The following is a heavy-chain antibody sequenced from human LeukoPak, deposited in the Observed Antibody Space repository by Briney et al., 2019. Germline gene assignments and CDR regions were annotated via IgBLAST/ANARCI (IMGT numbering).Heavy chain of an antibody. V-gene: IGHV1-24*01. J-gene: IGHJ4*02. CDR2: FDPEDGEI. Sequence: ASVKASCKGSGYTLTELSMHWVRQAPGKGLEWMGGFDPEDGEIIYAQRFQGRVTMTEDTSTDTAYMELSRLRSEDTAMYYCATVGGLDILTGYPRDYWGQGTLVTVSS. CDR1: GYTLTELS. CDR3: ATVGGLDILTGYPRDY. D-gene: IGHD3-9*01.